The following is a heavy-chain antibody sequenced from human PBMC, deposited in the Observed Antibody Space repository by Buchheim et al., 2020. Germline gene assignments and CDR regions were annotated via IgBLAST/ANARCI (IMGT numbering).Heavy chain of an antibody. CDR1: GGSISSGSYY. CDR3: ARLAMAAAGLYYFDY. D-gene: IGHD6-13*01. CDR2: IYTSGST. J-gene: IGHJ4*02. Sequence: QVQLQESGPGLVKPSQTLSLTCTVSGGSISSGSYYWSWIRQPAGKGLEWIGRIYTSGSTNYNPSLKSRVTISVDTSKNQFPLKLSSVTAADTAVYYCARLAMAAAGLYYFDYWGQGTL. V-gene: IGHV4-61*02.